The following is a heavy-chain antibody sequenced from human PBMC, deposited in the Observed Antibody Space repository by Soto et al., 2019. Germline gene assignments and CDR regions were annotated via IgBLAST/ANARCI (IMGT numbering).Heavy chain of an antibody. CDR1: GGSISSGGYY. Sequence: SETLSLTCTVSGGSISSGGYYWSWFRQHPGKGLEWIGYIYYSGSTYYNPYLKSRVTISVDTSKNQFSLTLSSVTAADTAVYYCARRTVTKGGYYFDYWGQGTLVTVSS. D-gene: IGHD4-17*01. J-gene: IGHJ4*02. CDR3: ARRTVTKGGYYFDY. V-gene: IGHV4-31*03. CDR2: IYYSGST.